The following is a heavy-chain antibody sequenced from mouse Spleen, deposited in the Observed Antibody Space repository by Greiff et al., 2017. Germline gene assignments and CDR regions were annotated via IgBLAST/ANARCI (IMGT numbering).Heavy chain of an antibody. D-gene: IGHD1-1*01. CDR1: GYTFTDYE. CDR3: TRLLRWAMDY. J-gene: IGHJ4*01. Sequence: QVQLQQSGAELVRPGASVTLSCKASGYTFTDYEMHWVKQTPVHGLEWIGAIDPETGGTAYNQKFKGKAILTADKSSSTAYMELRSLTSEGSAVYYCTRLLRWAMDYWGQGTSVTVSS. CDR2: IDPETGGT. V-gene: IGHV1-15*01.